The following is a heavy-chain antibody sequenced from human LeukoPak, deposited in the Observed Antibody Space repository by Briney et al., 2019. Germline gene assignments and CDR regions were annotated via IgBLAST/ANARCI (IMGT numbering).Heavy chain of an antibody. CDR3: ASPSPGGGAAGLFDY. J-gene: IGHJ4*02. V-gene: IGHV3-53*05. D-gene: IGHD6-13*01. CDR1: GFSVSSNY. CDR2: IYSGGST. Sequence: GGSLRLSCAASGFSVSSNYMSWVRQAPGKGLEWVSVIYSGGSTYYADSVKGRFTISRDNSKNTLYLQMNSLRADDTAVYYCASPSPGGGAAGLFDYWGRGTLVTVSS.